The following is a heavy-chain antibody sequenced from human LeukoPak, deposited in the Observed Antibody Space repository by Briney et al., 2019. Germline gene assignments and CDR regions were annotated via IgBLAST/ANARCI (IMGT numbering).Heavy chain of an antibody. J-gene: IGHJ4*02. CDR1: GFTFSSYW. Sequence: GGSLGPSCAASGFTFSSYWMSWVRQAPGKGLEWVANIKQDGSEKYYVDSVKGRFTISRDNAKNSLYLQMNSLRAEDTAVYYCAREGYSSSFDYWGQGTLVTVSS. V-gene: IGHV3-7*01. CDR3: AREGYSSSFDY. CDR2: IKQDGSEK. D-gene: IGHD6-6*01.